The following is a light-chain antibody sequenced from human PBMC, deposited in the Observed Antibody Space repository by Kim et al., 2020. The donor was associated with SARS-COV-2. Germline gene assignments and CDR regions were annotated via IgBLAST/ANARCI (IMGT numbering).Light chain of an antibody. CDR3: QAWDSSIGRV. CDR2: QDR. V-gene: IGLV3-1*01. J-gene: IGLJ1*01. Sequence: VSPGQTASITCFGDKLGDKYASWYQQKPGQSPVLVIYQDRKRPSGIPERFSGSNSGNTATLTISGTQALDEADYFCQAWDSSIGRVFGTGTKVTVL. CDR1: KLGDKY.